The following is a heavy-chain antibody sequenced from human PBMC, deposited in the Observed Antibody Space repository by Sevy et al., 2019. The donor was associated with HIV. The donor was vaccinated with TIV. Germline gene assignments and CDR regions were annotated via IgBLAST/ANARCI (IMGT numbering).Heavy chain of an antibody. J-gene: IGHJ4*02. CDR1: GFTFGSYA. D-gene: IGHD3-3*01. V-gene: IGHV3-23*01. CDR3: AKNPVTVFGVVDTFDS. Sequence: GGSLRLSCAASGFTFGSYAMHWVRQAAGKGLEWVSTISGSGYATYYADSVKGRFIISRDTSMNTLYLQMNSLRVEDSAVYFCAKNPVTVFGVVDTFDSWGQGTLVTVSS. CDR2: ISGSGYAT.